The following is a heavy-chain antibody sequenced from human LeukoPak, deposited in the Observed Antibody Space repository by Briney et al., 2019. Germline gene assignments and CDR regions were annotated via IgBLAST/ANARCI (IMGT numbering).Heavy chain of an antibody. CDR2: IWYDGSNK. CDR3: ARAGIVVVPAAMRGWFDP. V-gene: IGHV3-33*01. J-gene: IGHJ5*02. D-gene: IGHD2-2*01. CDR1: GFTFSSYG. Sequence: GRSLRLSCAASGFTFSSYGMHWVRQAPGKGLEWVAVIWYDGSNKYYADSVKGRFTISRDNSKNTLYLQMNSLRAEDTAVYYCARAGIVVVPAAMRGWFDPWGQGTLVTVSS.